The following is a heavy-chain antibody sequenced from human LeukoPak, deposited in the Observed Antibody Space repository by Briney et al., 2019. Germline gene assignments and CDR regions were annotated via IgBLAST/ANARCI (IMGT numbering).Heavy chain of an antibody. CDR1: GFTFDDYA. CDR3: ARDKDFWSGYYYYGMDV. J-gene: IGHJ6*02. CDR2: ITWNSDTI. Sequence: GGSLRLSCAVSGFTFDDYAMHWVRQAPGKGLEWVSGITWNSDTILYADSVKGRFTISRDNAKNSLYPQMNSLRAEDTAVYYCARDKDFWSGYYYYGMDVWGQGTMVTVSS. V-gene: IGHV3-9*01. D-gene: IGHD3-3*01.